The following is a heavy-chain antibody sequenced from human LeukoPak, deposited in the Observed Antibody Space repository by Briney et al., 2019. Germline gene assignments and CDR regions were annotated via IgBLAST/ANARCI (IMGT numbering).Heavy chain of an antibody. CDR2: ISTSSSYI. V-gene: IGHV3-21*01. J-gene: IGHJ6*04. D-gene: IGHD3-10*02. CDR3: AELGITMIGGV. CDR1: GFTFSSYS. Sequence: GGSLRLSCAASGFTFSSYSMDWVRQAPGKGLEWVSSISTSSSYIYYADSVKGRFTISRDNARNSLYLQMNSLRAEDTAVYYCAELGITMIGGVWGKGTTVTISS.